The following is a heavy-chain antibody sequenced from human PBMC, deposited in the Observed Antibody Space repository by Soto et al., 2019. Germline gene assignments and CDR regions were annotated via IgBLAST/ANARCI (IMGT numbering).Heavy chain of an antibody. D-gene: IGHD3-10*01. Sequence: QVQLQESGPGLVKPSETLSLTCTVSGGSISSYYWSWIRQPPGKGLEWIGYIYYSGSTNYNPSLKSRVTISVDTSKSQFSLKLSSVTAADTAVYYCARRGGHHLNFDYWGQGTLVTVSS. J-gene: IGHJ4*02. V-gene: IGHV4-59*08. CDR2: IYYSGST. CDR3: ARRGGHHLNFDY. CDR1: GGSISSYY.